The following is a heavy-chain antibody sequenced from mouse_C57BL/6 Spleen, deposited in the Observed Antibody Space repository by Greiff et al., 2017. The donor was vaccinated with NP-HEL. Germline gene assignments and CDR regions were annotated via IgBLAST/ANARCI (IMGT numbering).Heavy chain of an antibody. CDR3: ARNYGSSYWSFHV. CDR1: GFSLTSYG. Sequence: QVQLQQSGPGLVQPSQRLSITCTVSGFSLTSYGVHWVRQSPGKGLEWLGVIWSGGSTDYNAAFISRLTISKDNSKSQVFFKMNSLQADDTAIYYCARNYGSSYWSFHVWGTGTTVTVSS. CDR2: IWSGGST. V-gene: IGHV2-2*01. J-gene: IGHJ1*03. D-gene: IGHD1-1*01.